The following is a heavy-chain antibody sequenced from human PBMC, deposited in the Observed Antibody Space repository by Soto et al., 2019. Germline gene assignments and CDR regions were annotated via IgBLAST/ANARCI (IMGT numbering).Heavy chain of an antibody. J-gene: IGHJ6*02. CDR3: ARQARYCTNGVCSAYGMDV. Sequence: QVQLVQSGAEVKKPGASVKVSCKASGYTFTSYYMHWVRQAPGQGLEWMGIINPSGGSTSYAQKFKGRATMTRDTSTSTVYMELSSLRSEDTAVYYCARQARYCTNGVCSAYGMDVWGQGTTVTVSS. CDR2: INPSGGST. CDR1: GYTFTSYY. D-gene: IGHD2-8*01. V-gene: IGHV1-46*01.